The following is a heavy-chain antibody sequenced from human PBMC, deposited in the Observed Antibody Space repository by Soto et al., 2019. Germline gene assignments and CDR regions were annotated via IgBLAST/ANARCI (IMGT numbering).Heavy chain of an antibody. V-gene: IGHV3-23*01. CDR2: ISGSGGST. Sequence: GGSLRLSCAASGFTFSGYAMSWVRQTPGKGLEWVSAISGSGGSTYYADSVKGRFTISRDNSKNTLYLQMNSLRAEDTAVYYCAKVAEYIAAATPYFDYWGQGTLVTVSS. J-gene: IGHJ4*02. CDR3: AKVAEYIAAATPYFDY. CDR1: GFTFSGYA. D-gene: IGHD6-13*01.